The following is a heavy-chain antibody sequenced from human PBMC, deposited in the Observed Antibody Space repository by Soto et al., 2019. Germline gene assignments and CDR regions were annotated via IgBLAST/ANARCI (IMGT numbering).Heavy chain of an antibody. Sequence: ISGDRRICNRQPPGKGLEWIGYIYYSGSTNYNPSLKSRVTISVDTSKNQFSLKLSSVTAADTAVYYCARGSDGVVVDHRGQGTLVPVSS. CDR2: IYYSGST. CDR1: ISGDR. J-gene: IGHJ4*02. V-gene: IGHV4-59*01. CDR3: ARGSDGVVVDH. D-gene: IGHD2-21*01.